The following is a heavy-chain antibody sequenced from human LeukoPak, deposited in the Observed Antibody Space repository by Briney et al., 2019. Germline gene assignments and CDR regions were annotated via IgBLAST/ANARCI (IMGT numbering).Heavy chain of an antibody. CDR2: IYYSGST. D-gene: IGHD1-1*01. CDR3: ARDRVQFNY. J-gene: IGHJ4*02. Sequence: PSETLSLTGTGSGGSISSYYWSWIRQPPGKGLEWIGYIYYSGSTNYNPSLKSRVTISVDTSKNQFSLKLSSVTAADTAVYYCARDRVQFNYWGQGTLVTVSS. CDR1: GGSISSYY. V-gene: IGHV4-59*01.